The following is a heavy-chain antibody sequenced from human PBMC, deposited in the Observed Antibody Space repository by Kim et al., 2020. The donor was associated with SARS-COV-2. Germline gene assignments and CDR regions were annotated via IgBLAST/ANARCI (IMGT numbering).Heavy chain of an antibody. D-gene: IGHD2-15*01. CDR2: ISWDGGST. CDR1: GFTFDDYT. V-gene: IGHV3-43*01. J-gene: IGHJ4*02. Sequence: GGSLRLSCAASGFTFDDYTMHWVRQAPGKGLEWVSLISWDGGSTYYADSVKGRFTISRDNSKNSLYLQMNSLRTEDTALYYCAKDDGGDCSGGSCVGWIDYWGQGTLVTVSS. CDR3: AKDDGGDCSGGSCVGWIDY.